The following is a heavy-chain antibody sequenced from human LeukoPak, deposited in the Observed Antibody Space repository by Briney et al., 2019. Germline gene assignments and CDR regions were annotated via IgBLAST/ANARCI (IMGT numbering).Heavy chain of an antibody. J-gene: IGHJ4*02. CDR1: GYTLNELS. D-gene: IGHD1-26*01. CDR3: ATKIDVSTLGAILEY. CDR2: FDPENGEV. V-gene: IGHV1-24*01. Sequence: ASVKVSCKVSGYTLNELSMNWVRQAPGKGLEWMGGFDPENGEVIYAQKFQGRVTMTEDTSTDTTYMELSSLRSEDTAVYYCATKIDVSTLGAILEYWGQGTLVTVSS.